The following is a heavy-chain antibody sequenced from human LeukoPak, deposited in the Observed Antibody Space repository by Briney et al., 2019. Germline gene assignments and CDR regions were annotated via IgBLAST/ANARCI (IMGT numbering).Heavy chain of an antibody. Sequence: GGSLRPSCAASGFTFSSYWMSWVRQAPGKGLEWVANIKHDGNEKYYMDSVKGRFTISRDNAKNSLYLQMNSLRAEDTAVYFCARTKVAADYGDYWGQGTLVTVSS. V-gene: IGHV3-7*03. J-gene: IGHJ4*02. CDR2: IKHDGNEK. CDR3: ARTKVAADYGDY. CDR1: GFTFSSYW. D-gene: IGHD2-15*01.